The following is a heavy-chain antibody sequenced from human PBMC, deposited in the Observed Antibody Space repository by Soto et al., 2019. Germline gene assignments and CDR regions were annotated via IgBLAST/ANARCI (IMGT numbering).Heavy chain of an antibody. Sequence: SETLSLTCTVSGGSISSGGYYWSWIRQHPGKGLEWIGYIYYSGSTYYNPSLKSRVTISVDTSKNQFSLKLSSVTAADTAVYYCARAVCSGGSCYYFDYWGQGTLVTVSS. CDR2: IYYSGST. CDR3: ARAVCSGGSCYYFDY. V-gene: IGHV4-31*03. D-gene: IGHD2-15*01. CDR1: GGSISSGGYY. J-gene: IGHJ4*02.